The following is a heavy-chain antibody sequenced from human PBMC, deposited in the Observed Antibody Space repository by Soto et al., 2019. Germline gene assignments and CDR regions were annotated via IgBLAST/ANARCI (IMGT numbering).Heavy chain of an antibody. CDR3: ARSYRRLAEFDP. Sequence: QVQLQESGPGLVKPSETLSLTCTVSGGSVSSGSYYWSWIRQPPGKGLEWIGYIYYSGSPNYNPSIKSRVTIPVDTSKNQFSLKLSSVAAADTAVYYCARSYRRLAEFDPWGQGTLVTVSS. J-gene: IGHJ5*02. CDR1: GGSVSSGSYY. V-gene: IGHV4-61*01. D-gene: IGHD1-26*01. CDR2: IYYSGSP.